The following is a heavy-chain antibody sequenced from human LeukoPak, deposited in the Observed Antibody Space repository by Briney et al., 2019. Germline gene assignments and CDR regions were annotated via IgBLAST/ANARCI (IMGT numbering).Heavy chain of an antibody. CDR1: GGSISSYY. V-gene: IGHV4-4*07. CDR3: ASTRKWELLGYFDY. J-gene: IGHJ4*02. D-gene: IGHD1-26*01. CDR2: IYTSGST. Sequence: SETLSLTCTVSGGSISSYYWSWIRQPAGKGLEWIGRIYTSGSTNCNPSLKSRVTMSVDTSKNQFSLKLSSVTAADTAVYYCASTRKWELLGYFDYWGQGTLVTVSS.